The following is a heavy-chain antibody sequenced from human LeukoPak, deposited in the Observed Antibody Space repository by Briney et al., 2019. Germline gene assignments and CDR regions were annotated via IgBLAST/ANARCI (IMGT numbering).Heavy chain of an antibody. CDR1: GYTFTGYY. D-gene: IGHD5-18*01. J-gene: IGHJ4*02. CDR3: ARAKVDTAMVWPDWYPIDY. Sequence: ASVKVSCKASGYTFTGYYMHWVRQAPGQGLEWMGRINPNSGGTNYAQKFQGRVTMTRDTSISIAYMELSRLRSDDTAVYYCARAKVDTAMVWPDWYPIDYWGQGTLVTVSS. CDR2: INPNSGGT. V-gene: IGHV1-2*06.